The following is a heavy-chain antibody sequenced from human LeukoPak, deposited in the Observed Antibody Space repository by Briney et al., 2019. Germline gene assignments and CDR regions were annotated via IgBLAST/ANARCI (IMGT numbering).Heavy chain of an antibody. Sequence: GGSLRLSCAASGFTFSSYRMNWVRQAPGKGLEWVSSISSNSICYVDSVKGRFTISRDNTKNSLYLQMNSLRAEDTAVYYCARYYYDTSDYYALYSYYYYIDVWGKGTTVTVSS. D-gene: IGHD3-22*01. CDR2: ISSNSI. CDR3: ARYYYDTSDYYALYSYYYYIDV. CDR1: GFTFSSYR. J-gene: IGHJ6*03. V-gene: IGHV3-21*01.